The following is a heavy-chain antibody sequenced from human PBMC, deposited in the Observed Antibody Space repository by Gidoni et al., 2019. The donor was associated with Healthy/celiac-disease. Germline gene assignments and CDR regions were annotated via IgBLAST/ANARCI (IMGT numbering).Heavy chain of an antibody. V-gene: IGHV3-15*01. CDR1: GFTFSNAW. CDR3: TTEPSDYGDYVGEDDY. J-gene: IGHJ4*02. Sequence: EVQLVESGGGLVKPVGSLRLSWAASGFTFSNAWLSWVRQAPGKGLEWVGRIKSKTDGGTTDYAAPVKGRFTISRDDSKNTLYLQMNSLKTEDTAVYYCTTEPSDYGDYVGEDDYWGQGTLVTVSS. CDR2: IKSKTDGGTT. D-gene: IGHD4-17*01.